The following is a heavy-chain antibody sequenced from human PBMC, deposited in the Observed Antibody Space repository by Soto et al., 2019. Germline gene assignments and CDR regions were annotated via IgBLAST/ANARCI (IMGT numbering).Heavy chain of an antibody. D-gene: IGHD3-16*01. V-gene: IGHV5-51*01. CDR2: INPVDSDT. CDR1: GYSFNSYW. J-gene: IGHJ4*02. Sequence: RGQSLKISCKGSGYSFNSYWIVWVRQMPGGGLEWMAIINPVDSDTRYSPSFQGQVTISADKSINTAYLQCSSLKASDTATYYCAGKGGGAVLFDYWGLGTRVTVAS. CDR3: AGKGGGAVLFDY.